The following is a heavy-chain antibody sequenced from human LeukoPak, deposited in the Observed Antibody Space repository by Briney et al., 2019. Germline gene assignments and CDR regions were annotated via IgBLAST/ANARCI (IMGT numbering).Heavy chain of an antibody. V-gene: IGHV4-34*01. Sequence: SETLSLTCAVYGGSFSGYYWSWIRQPPGKGLEWIREINHSGSTNYNPSLKSRVTISVDTSKNQFSLKLSSVTAADTAVYYCARPPQNYYGSGSYFVWGKGTTVTISS. CDR3: ARPPQNYYGSGSYFV. CDR1: GGSFSGYY. J-gene: IGHJ6*04. D-gene: IGHD3-10*01. CDR2: INHSGST.